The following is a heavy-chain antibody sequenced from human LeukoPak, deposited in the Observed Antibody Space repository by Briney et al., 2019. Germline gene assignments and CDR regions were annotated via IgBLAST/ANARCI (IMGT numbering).Heavy chain of an antibody. CDR1: DFTVSSNY. V-gene: IGHV3-64D*06. D-gene: IGHD1-26*01. CDR2: ISSNGGST. J-gene: IGHJ4*02. CDR3: VKDQGIVGASFDY. Sequence: PGGSLRLSCAASDFTVSSNYMSWVRQAPGKGLEYVSAISSNGGSTYYADSVKGRFTISRDNSKNTLYLQMSSLRAEDTAVYYCVKDQGIVGASFDYWGQGTLVTVSS.